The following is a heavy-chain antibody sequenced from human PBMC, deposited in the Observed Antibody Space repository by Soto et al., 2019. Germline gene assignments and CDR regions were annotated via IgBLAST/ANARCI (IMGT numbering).Heavy chain of an antibody. Sequence: PGGSLRLSCAASGFTFSSYWMTWVRQAPGKGLEWVANIKPDGSDKDYVGSVKGRFTVSRDNAKKSLYLQINSLRAEDTAVYYGARDAGYSYGPFDFWGQGNLVTFSS. V-gene: IGHV3-7*01. CDR1: GFTFSSYW. J-gene: IGHJ4*02. CDR3: ARDAGYSYGPFDF. CDR2: IKPDGSDK. D-gene: IGHD5-18*01.